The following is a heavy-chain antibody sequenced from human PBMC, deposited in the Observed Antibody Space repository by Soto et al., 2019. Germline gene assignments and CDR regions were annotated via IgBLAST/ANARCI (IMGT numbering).Heavy chain of an antibody. CDR1: GFTFNDYD. V-gene: IGHV3-11*05. D-gene: IGHD3-9*01. Sequence: GGSLRLSCAASGFTFNDYDMSWIRQAPGKGLEWVSYISSSSSYTNYADSVKGRFTISRDNAKNSLYLQMNSLRAEDTAVYYCARVYYDILTGYYPPDYWGQGTLVTVSS. CDR3: ARVYYDILTGYYPPDY. CDR2: ISSSSSYT. J-gene: IGHJ4*02.